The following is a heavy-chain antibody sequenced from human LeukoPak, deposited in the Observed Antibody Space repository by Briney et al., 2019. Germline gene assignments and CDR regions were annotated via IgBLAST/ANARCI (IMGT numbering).Heavy chain of an antibody. CDR3: ARHRTSGWGLDY. D-gene: IGHD6-19*01. CDR2: IYYSGST. Sequence: SETLSLTCTVSGRSMSSYSWSWIRQPPGEGLEWIGFIYYSGSTNYNPSLKSRVTISVDTSKNQFSLKVNSVTAADTAVYYCARHRTSGWGLDYWGQGTLVTVSS. J-gene: IGHJ4*02. V-gene: IGHV4-59*08. CDR1: GRSMSSYS.